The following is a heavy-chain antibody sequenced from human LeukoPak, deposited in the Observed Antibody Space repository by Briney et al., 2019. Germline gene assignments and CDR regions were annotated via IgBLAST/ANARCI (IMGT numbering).Heavy chain of an antibody. J-gene: IGHJ4*02. Sequence: PSETLSLTCTVSGGSISNYYWSWIRQFPGKGLEWIGYIYYSGSTNYNPSLKSRVTIAVDTSKNQFSLKLTSVTAADTAVYYCARDSQGAYGSGTGFDYWGQGTLVTVSS. CDR2: IYYSGST. CDR1: GGSISNYY. D-gene: IGHD3-10*01. CDR3: ARDSQGAYGSGTGFDY. V-gene: IGHV4-59*01.